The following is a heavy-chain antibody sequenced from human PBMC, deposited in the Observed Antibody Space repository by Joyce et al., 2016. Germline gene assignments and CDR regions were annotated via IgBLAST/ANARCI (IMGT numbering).Heavy chain of an antibody. D-gene: IGHD6-19*01. CDR3: AREKRYSSGWNYYYYMDV. Sequence: QVQLQESGPGLVKPSETLSLICTVSGGSMSSYYWSWIRQPAGKGLEWIGRRYFSGNTNYNPSLKRRVTMSVDTSKNQFSLKLNSVTAADTAVYYCAREKRYSSGWNYYYYMDVWGKGATVTVSS. V-gene: IGHV4-4*07. CDR1: GGSMSSYY. J-gene: IGHJ6*03. CDR2: RYFSGNT.